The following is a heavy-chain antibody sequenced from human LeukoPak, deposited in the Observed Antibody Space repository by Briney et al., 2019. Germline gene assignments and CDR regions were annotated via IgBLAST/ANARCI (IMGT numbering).Heavy chain of an antibody. CDR2: ITTGGSTI. D-gene: IGHD5-18*01. V-gene: IGHV3-48*03. CDR1: GFTFSTYE. CDR3: ARYRYALDY. J-gene: IGHJ4*02. Sequence: GGSLRLSCTASGFTFSTYEMNWVRQAPGKGLEWISYITTGGSTIYYADSVKGRFTISRDNAKNSLYLQMNSLRVEDTAVYYCARYRYALDYWGQGTLVTVSS.